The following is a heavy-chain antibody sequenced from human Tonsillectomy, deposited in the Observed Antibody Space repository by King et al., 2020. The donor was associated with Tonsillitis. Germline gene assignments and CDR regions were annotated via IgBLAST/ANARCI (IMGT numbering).Heavy chain of an antibody. CDR2: ISSSSSYI. V-gene: IGHV3-21*01. CDR1: GFTFSSYS. Sequence: VQLVESGGGLVKPGGSLRLSCAASGFTFSSYSMNWVRQAPGKGLEWVSSISSSSSYIYYADSVKGRFTISRDNAKNSLYLQMNSLRAEDTAVYYCASAPGLLLPYYYYYGMDVWGQGTTVTVSS. J-gene: IGHJ6*02. D-gene: IGHD2-15*01. CDR3: ASAPGLLLPYYYYYGMDV.